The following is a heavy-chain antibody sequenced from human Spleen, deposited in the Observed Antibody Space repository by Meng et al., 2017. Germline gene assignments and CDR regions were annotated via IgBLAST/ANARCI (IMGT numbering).Heavy chain of an antibody. CDR2: INHSGST. D-gene: IGHD4-11*01. CDR1: GGSFSDYY. Sequence: QVRLKQWGAGPLEPSETLSRTCGVSGGSFSDYYWSWIRQPPGKGLEWIGEINHSGSTNYNPSLESRATISVDTSQNNLSLKLSSVTAADSAVYYCARGPTTMAHDFDYWGQGTLVTVSS. CDR3: ARGPTTMAHDFDY. J-gene: IGHJ4*02. V-gene: IGHV4-34*01.